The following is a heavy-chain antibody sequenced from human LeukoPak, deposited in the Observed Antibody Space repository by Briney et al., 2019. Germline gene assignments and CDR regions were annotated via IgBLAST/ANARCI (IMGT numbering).Heavy chain of an antibody. CDR2: INAGNGNT. Sequence: ASVKVSCKASGYTFTKYAMHWVRQAPGQRREWMGWINAGNGNTQYSQEFQGRVTITWDTSASTAYMGVRSLRSEDMAVYYCTRGETPGSYYRSWGQGTLVTVSS. CDR1: GYTFTKYA. D-gene: IGHD3-10*01. CDR3: TRGETPGSYYRS. V-gene: IGHV1-3*03. J-gene: IGHJ5*02.